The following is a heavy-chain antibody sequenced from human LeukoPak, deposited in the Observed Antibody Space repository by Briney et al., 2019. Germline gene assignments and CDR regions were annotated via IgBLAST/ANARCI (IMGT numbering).Heavy chain of an antibody. CDR2: INHSGST. Sequence: SETLSLTYAVYGGSFSGYYWSWIRQPPGKGLEWIGEINHSGSTNYNPSLKSRVTISVDTSKNQFSLKLSSVTAADTAVYYCARVVVVVPAAILVRDWFDPWGQGTLVTVSS. CDR3: ARVVVVVPAAILVRDWFDP. J-gene: IGHJ5*02. CDR1: GGSFSGYY. V-gene: IGHV4-34*01. D-gene: IGHD2-2*01.